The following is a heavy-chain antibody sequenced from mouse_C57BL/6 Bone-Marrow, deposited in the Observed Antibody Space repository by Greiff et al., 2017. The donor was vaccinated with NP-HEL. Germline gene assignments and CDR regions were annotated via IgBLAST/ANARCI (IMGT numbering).Heavy chain of an antibody. J-gene: IGHJ1*03. CDR3: ARAYGSAWYFGG. V-gene: IGHV5-17*01. CDR2: ISSGSSSI. CDR1: GFTFSDYG. D-gene: IGHD1-1*01. Sequence: EVQGVESGGGLVKPGGSLKLSCAASGFTFSDYGMHWVRQAPEKGLEWVAYISSGSSSIYYADTVKGRFTISRDNAKNTLCLQMTRRRAEDTAMYDCARAYGSAWYFGGWGTGTTVTVAT.